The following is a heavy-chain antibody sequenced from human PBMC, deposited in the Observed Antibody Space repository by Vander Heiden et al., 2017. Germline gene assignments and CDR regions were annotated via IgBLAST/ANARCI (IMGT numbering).Heavy chain of an antibody. D-gene: IGHD6-19*01. CDR2: IWSDGKRK. J-gene: IGHJ4*02. CDR1: GFTFSSYG. Sequence: QVHLVVPRCCVVRPGRSLRLCCPGSGFTFSSYGMHWVRQAPGSGLEWVAVIWSDGKRKYHADSVKGRFTISKDNSKNTLYLQMNSLRVDDTAVYYCGRDESTSAWFAIDYWGRGTLVTVSS. CDR3: GRDESTSAWFAIDY. V-gene: IGHV3-33*01.